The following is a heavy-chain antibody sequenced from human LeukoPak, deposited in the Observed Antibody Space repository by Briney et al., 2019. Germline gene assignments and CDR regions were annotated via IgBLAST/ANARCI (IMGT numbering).Heavy chain of an antibody. Sequence: GGSLRLSCAASGFTFSSYAMHWVRQAPGKGLEYVSAISSNGGSTYYANSVKGRFTISRDNSKNTLYLQMNSLRAEDTAVYYCARGLTWGNYYFDSWGQGTLVTVSS. V-gene: IGHV3-64*01. J-gene: IGHJ4*02. CDR3: ARGLTWGNYYFDS. CDR1: GFTFSSYA. CDR2: ISSNGGST. D-gene: IGHD4-23*01.